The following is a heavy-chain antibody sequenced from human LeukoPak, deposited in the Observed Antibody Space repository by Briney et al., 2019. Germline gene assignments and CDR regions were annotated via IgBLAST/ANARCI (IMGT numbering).Heavy chain of an antibody. CDR3: AVSAATVDYYMDV. Sequence: GASVKVSCKASGYTFTGYYMHWVRQAPGQGLEWMGWINPNSGGTNYAQKFQGRVTMTRDTSISTAYMELSRLRSEDTAVYYCAVSAATVDYYMDVWGKGTTVTVSS. D-gene: IGHD2-15*01. CDR2: INPNSGGT. CDR1: GYTFTGYY. V-gene: IGHV1-2*02. J-gene: IGHJ6*03.